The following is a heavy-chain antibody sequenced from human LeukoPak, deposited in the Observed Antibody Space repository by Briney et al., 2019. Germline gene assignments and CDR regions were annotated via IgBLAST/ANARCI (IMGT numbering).Heavy chain of an antibody. Sequence: SETLSLTCTVSGGSISSSSYYWGWIRQPPGKGLEWIGSIYYSGSTYYNPSLKSRVTISVDTSKNQFSLKLSSVTAAATAVNFCASKVAAYAWFDPWGQGTLVTVSS. J-gene: IGHJ5*02. CDR3: ASKVAAYAWFDP. CDR2: IYYSGST. V-gene: IGHV4-39*07. CDR1: GGSISSSSYY. D-gene: IGHD2-15*01.